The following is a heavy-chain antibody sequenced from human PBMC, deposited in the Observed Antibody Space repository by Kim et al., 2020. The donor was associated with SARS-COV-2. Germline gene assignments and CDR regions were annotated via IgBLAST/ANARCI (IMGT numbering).Heavy chain of an antibody. D-gene: IGHD6-13*01. CDR3: ARAIAAAGTALINYYYYYGMDV. J-gene: IGHJ6*02. CDR2: INHSGST. V-gene: IGHV4-34*01. CDR1: GGSFSGYY. Sequence: SETLSLTCAVYGGSFSGYYWSWIRQPPGKGLEWIGEINHSGSTNYNPSLKSRVTISVDTSKNQFSLKLSSVTAADTAVYYCARAIAAAGTALINYYYYYGMDVWGQGTTVTVSS.